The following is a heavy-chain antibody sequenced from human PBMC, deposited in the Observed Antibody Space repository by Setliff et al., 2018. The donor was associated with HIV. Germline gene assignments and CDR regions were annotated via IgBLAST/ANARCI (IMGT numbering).Heavy chain of an antibody. CDR3: APNFGTFDP. CDR2: IKSITDGGTT. D-gene: IGHD3-3*01. Sequence: GGSLRLSCVASGFTFNSAWMSWVRQAPGKGLEWVGRIKSITDGGTTDYVAPVKGRFTISRDDSKNMLYLQMNSLKTEDTAVYYCAPNFGTFDPWGQGTLVTVSS. V-gene: IGHV3-15*01. CDR1: GFTFNSAW. J-gene: IGHJ5*02.